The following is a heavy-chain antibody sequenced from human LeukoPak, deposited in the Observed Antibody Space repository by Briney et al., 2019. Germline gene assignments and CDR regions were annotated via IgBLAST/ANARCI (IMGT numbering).Heavy chain of an antibody. Sequence: GGSLRLSCAASAFSFSDYWMTWVRQAPGKGLHWVAHIKRDGSEEYYVDSVKGRFTISRDNAKNSLYLQMNSLRAEDTAVYYCARDWGGWTWYFDYWGQGTLVTVSS. CDR3: ARDWGGWTWYFDY. CDR1: AFSFSDYW. CDR2: IKRDGSEE. V-gene: IGHV3-7*01. J-gene: IGHJ4*02. D-gene: IGHD3-16*01.